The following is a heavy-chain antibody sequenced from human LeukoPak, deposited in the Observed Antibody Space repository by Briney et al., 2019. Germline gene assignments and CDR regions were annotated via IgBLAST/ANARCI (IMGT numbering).Heavy chain of an antibody. V-gene: IGHV3-21*01. Sequence: GGSLRLSCEASGFTFSSYSMNWVRQAPGKGLEWVSSISSSSSYIYYADSVKGRFTISRDNAKNSLYMQMNSLRAKDTAVYYCARVYGSSWYSDYWGQGTLVTVSS. CDR2: ISSSSSYI. D-gene: IGHD6-13*01. CDR3: ARVYGSSWYSDY. CDR1: GFTFSSYS. J-gene: IGHJ4*02.